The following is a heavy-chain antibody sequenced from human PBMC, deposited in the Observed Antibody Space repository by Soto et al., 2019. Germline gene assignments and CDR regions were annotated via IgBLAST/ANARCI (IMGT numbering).Heavy chain of an antibody. J-gene: IGHJ4*02. D-gene: IGHD2-2*01. CDR1: GFTFRNYA. CDR3: AKDRSSTSCYAFDY. V-gene: IGHV3-23*01. Sequence: EVQLLESGGGLVRPGGSLRLSCAASGFTFRNYAMSWAGQAPGKGLEWVSAISGSGGTTHYADSVKGRFTISRDNSKNTLYLQMNSLRVEDTAVYYCAKDRSSTSCYAFDYWGQGSLVTVSS. CDR2: ISGSGGTT.